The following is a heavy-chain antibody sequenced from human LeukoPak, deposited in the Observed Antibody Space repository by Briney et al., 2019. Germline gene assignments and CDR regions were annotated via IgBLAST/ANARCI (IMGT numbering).Heavy chain of an antibody. CDR2: ISYDGSNK. D-gene: IGHD6-19*01. Sequence: GGSLRLSCAASGFTFGSYGMHWVRQAPGKGLEWVAVISYDGSNKYYADSVKGRFTISRDNSKNTLYLQMNSLRAEDTAVYYCAKDSGQWLVNGMDVWGQGTTVTVSS. V-gene: IGHV3-30*18. J-gene: IGHJ6*02. CDR3: AKDSGQWLVNGMDV. CDR1: GFTFGSYG.